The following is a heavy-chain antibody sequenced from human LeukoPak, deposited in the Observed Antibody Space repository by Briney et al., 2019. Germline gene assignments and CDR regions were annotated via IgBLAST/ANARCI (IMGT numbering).Heavy chain of an antibody. CDR3: ARVSSSSTNWFDS. Sequence: GGSLRHSCAASGFAFSDYYMTWIRQAPGKGLEWVSYISSGSSYTNQGDAVKGRFTISRDNAKNSLYLQMNSLRVEDTAVYYCARVSSSSTNWFDSWGQGTLVTVSS. V-gene: IGHV3-11*06. CDR2: ISSGSSYT. J-gene: IGHJ5*01. CDR1: GFAFSDYY. D-gene: IGHD6-19*01.